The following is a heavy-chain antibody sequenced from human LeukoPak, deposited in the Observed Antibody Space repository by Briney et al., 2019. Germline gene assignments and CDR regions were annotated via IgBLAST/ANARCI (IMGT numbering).Heavy chain of an antibody. Sequence: QSGGSLRLSCAASGFTFSSYWMSWVRQAPGKGLEWVANIKQDGSEMNYMDSVRGRLTISRDNAKTSLYLQMNSLRAEDTAVYYCARGLGYNIYWGQGTLVTVSS. CDR2: IKQDGSEM. D-gene: IGHD1-1*01. CDR1: GFTFSSYW. V-gene: IGHV3-7*03. J-gene: IGHJ4*02. CDR3: ARGLGYNIY.